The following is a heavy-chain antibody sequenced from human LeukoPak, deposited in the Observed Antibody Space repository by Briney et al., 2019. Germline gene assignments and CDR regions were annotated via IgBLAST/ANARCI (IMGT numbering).Heavy chain of an antibody. J-gene: IGHJ5*02. CDR1: GGSISSYY. D-gene: IGHD1-14*01. V-gene: IGHV4-4*07. CDR3: ARGLYNGGWFDP. CDR2: IYTSGST. Sequence: KPSETLSLTCTVSGGSISSYYWGWIRQPAGKGLEWIGRIYTSGSTYYNPSLKSRVTISVDTSRNQFSLKLGSVTATDTALYYCARGLYNGGWFDPWGQGTLVTVSS.